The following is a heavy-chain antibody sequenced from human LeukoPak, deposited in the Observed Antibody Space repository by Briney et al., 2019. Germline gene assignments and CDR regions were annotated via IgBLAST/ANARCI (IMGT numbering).Heavy chain of an antibody. CDR3: ANSNYYDSSGYPYYFDY. Sequence: GASVKVSCKASGYTFTGYYMHWVRQAPGQGLEWMGGIIPIFGTANYAQKFQGRVTITADESTSTAYMELSSLRSEDTAVYYCANSNYYDSSGYPYYFDYWGQGTLVTVSS. D-gene: IGHD3-22*01. CDR1: GYTFTGYY. CDR2: IIPIFGTA. V-gene: IGHV1-69*13. J-gene: IGHJ4*02.